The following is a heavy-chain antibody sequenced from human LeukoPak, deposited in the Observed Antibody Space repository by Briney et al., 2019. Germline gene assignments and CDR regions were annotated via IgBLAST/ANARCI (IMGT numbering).Heavy chain of an antibody. D-gene: IGHD2/OR15-2a*01. CDR2: INSDGSWT. CDR1: GNYW. Sequence: GGSLRLSCAASGNYWMHWVRQALGKGLVWVSHINSDGSWTSYADSVKGRFTISKDNAKNTVYLQMNNLRAEDTAVYYCVSFYEAYWGRGTLVTVSS. J-gene: IGHJ4*02. V-gene: IGHV3-74*01. CDR3: VSFYEAY.